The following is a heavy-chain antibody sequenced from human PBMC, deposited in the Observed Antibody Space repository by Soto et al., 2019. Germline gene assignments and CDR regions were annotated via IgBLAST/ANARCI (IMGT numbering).Heavy chain of an antibody. CDR2: ISGSGGST. V-gene: IGHV3-23*01. Sequence: PAGSLRLSCAASGFTFSSYAMSWVRHAPGKGLEWVSAISGSGGSTYYADSVKGRFTISRDNSKNTLYLQMNSLRAEDTAVYYCAKENGYSSSWFEFDYWGQGTLVTVSS. CDR3: AKENGYSSSWFEFDY. D-gene: IGHD6-13*01. CDR1: GFTFSSYA. J-gene: IGHJ4*02.